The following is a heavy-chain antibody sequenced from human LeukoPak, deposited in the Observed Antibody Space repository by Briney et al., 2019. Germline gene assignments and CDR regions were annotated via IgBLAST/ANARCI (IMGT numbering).Heavy chain of an antibody. Sequence: GSLRLSCAASGFSFSSYTMNWVRQPPGKGLEWIGEINHSGSTNYNPSLKSRVTISVDTSKNQFSLKLSSVTAAGTAVYYCARKGRFLEMDVWGKGTTVTVSS. J-gene: IGHJ6*04. V-gene: IGHV4-34*01. CDR3: ARKGRFLEMDV. D-gene: IGHD3-3*01. CDR2: INHSGST. CDR1: GFSFSSYT.